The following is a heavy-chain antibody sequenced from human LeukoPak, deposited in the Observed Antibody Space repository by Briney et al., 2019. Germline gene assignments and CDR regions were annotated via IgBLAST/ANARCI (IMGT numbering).Heavy chain of an antibody. Sequence: SETLSFTCTVSGGSISSYYWSWIRQPPGKGLEWIGYIDYSGSTNYNPSLKSRVTISVDTSKNQFSLKLSSVTAADTAVYYCARQVPEDYGDNEDFDYWGQGTLVTVSS. CDR1: GGSISSYY. V-gene: IGHV4-59*08. D-gene: IGHD4-23*01. CDR3: ARQVPEDYGDNEDFDY. CDR2: IDYSGST. J-gene: IGHJ4*02.